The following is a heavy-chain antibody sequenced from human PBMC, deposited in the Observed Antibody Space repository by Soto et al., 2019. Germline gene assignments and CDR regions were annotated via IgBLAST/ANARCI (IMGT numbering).Heavy chain of an antibody. Sequence: SETLSLTCAVYGGSFSGYYWNWIRQPPGKGLEWIGEINHSGSTNYSPSFQGHVTISADKSISTAYLQWSSLKASDTAMYYCARQGKGHGIAVAGYYYGMDVWGQGTTVTVSS. CDR2: INHSGST. CDR3: ARQGKGHGIAVAGYYYGMDV. CDR1: GGSFSGYY. D-gene: IGHD6-19*01. V-gene: IGHV4-34*01. J-gene: IGHJ6*02.